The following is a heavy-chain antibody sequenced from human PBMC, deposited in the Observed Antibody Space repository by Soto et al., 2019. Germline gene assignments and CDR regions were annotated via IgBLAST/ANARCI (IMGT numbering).Heavy chain of an antibody. CDR3: SVANSNWFDP. D-gene: IGHD5-12*01. CDR2: IYHSGST. CDR1: GGSISSRSSY. J-gene: IGHJ5*02. V-gene: IGHV4-39*01. Sequence: SETLSLTCPVSGGSISSRSSYWSWIRQPPGKGLEWIGNIYHSGSTYYSPSLESRVTISIDTSKNQFSLRLNSVTATDTAVYYCSVANSNWFDPWGQGTLVTVSS.